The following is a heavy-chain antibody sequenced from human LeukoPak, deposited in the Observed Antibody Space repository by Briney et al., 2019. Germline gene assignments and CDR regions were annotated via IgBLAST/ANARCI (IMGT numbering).Heavy chain of an antibody. Sequence: GGSLRLSCAASGFTFSDSAMDWVRQASGKGLEWVGRIGDKANSYATGYAASVKGRFTISRDDSKNTAYLQMNSLKTEDTAVYYCTKYSRSIDAIDIWGQGTMVTVSS. V-gene: IGHV3-73*01. D-gene: IGHD6-6*01. CDR3: TKYSRSIDAIDI. J-gene: IGHJ3*02. CDR2: IGDKANSYAT. CDR1: GFTFSDSA.